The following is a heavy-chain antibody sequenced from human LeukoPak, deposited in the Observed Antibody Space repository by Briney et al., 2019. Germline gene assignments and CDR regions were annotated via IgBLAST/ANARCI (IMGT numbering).Heavy chain of an antibody. J-gene: IGHJ4*02. CDR3: ARGGATEGLDY. CDR2: INSRSTTI. CDR1: GFALSGYS. D-gene: IGHD3-16*01. Sequence: GGSLRLSCAASGFALSGYSMNWVRQAPGKGLEWVSYINSRSTTIYYADSVKGRFTISRDNAKDSLYLQMNGLRVEDTAVYYCARGGATEGLDYWGQGTLVTVSS. V-gene: IGHV3-48*01.